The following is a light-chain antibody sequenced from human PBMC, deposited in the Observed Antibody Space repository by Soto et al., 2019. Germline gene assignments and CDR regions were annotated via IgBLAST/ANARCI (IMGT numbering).Light chain of an antibody. J-gene: IGKJ4*01. CDR3: QQSYSTPPLT. CDR1: QSINTF. V-gene: IGKV1-39*01. CDR2: AAS. Sequence: DFQMTQSPSSLSASVGDRVTITCRASQSINTFLNWYQQKPGKAPMLLIYAASSLQIGGPSRFSGSGSGTDFTLTIDSLQPEDCATYYCQQSYSTPPLTFGGGTKVEIK.